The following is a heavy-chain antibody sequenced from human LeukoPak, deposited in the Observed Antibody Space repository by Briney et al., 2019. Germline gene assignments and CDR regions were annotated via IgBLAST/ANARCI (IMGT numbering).Heavy chain of an antibody. J-gene: IGHJ5*02. CDR1: GYSISSGYY. D-gene: IGHD2-2*01. CDR2: IYHSGST. V-gene: IGHV4-38-2*01. Sequence: SETLSLTCAVSGYSISSGYYWGSIRQPPGKGLEWIGSIYHSGSTYYNPSLKSRVTISVDTSKNQFSLKLSSVTAADTAVYYCARGVVPPRWNWFDPWGQGTLVTVSS. CDR3: ARGVVPPRWNWFDP.